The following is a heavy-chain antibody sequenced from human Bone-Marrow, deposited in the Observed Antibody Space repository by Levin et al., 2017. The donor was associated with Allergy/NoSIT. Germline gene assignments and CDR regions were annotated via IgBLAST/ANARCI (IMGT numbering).Heavy chain of an antibody. CDR3: ASENRIIEVVAPNRGSPLRY. V-gene: IGHV1-2*06. D-gene: IGHD3-10*01. CDR2: FNLNSGDT. J-gene: IGHJ4*02. Sequence: ASVKVSCRASRDYYLHWVRQAPGQGLEWMGRFNLNSGDTNYAQKFQGRVTMTRDTSMTTAYMELNSLTSDDTAVYFCASENRIIEVVAPNRGSPLRYWGQGAPVIVSS. CDR1: RDYY.